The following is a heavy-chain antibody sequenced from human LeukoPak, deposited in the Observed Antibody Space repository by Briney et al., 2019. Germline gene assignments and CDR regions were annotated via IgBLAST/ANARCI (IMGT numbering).Heavy chain of an antibody. CDR2: ISGSGGST. V-gene: IGHV3-23*01. J-gene: IGHJ6*02. D-gene: IGHD2-15*01. Sequence: SGGSLRLSCAASGFTFSSYAMSWVRQAPGKGLEWVSAISGSGGSTYYADSVKGRFTISRDNSKNTLYLQMNSLRAEDTAVYYCAKEGPRRSFWVVAAPRSMDVWGQGTTVTVSS. CDR3: AKEGPRRSFWVVAAPRSMDV. CDR1: GFTFSSYA.